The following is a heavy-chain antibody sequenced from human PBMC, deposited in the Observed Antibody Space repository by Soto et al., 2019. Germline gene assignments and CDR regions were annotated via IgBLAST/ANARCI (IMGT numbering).Heavy chain of an antibody. V-gene: IGHV3-74*01. CDR2: INSDGSST. J-gene: IGHJ5*02. CDR3: ARDLHDYVSFRFDP. Sequence: GGSVRLSCAASGFTFGNYWMHWVRQAPGKGLVWVARINSDGSSTSYADSVKGRFTISRDNAKNTLYLQMNSLRAEDTAMYYCARDLHDYVSFRFDPWGQGTLVTVSS. CDR1: GFTFGNYW. D-gene: IGHD3-16*01.